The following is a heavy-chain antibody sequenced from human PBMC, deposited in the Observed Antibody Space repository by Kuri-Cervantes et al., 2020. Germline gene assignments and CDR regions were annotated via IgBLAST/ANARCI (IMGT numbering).Heavy chain of an antibody. CDR2: IIPIFGTA. CDR1: GGTFSSYA. J-gene: IGHJ4*02. Sequence: SVKVSCKASGGTFSSYAISWVRQAPGQGLEWMGGIIPIFGTANYAQKFQGRVTITTDESTSTAYMELSSLRSEDTAVYYCAREGPNWGPLEYWGQGTLVTVSS. CDR3: AREGPNWGPLEY. D-gene: IGHD7-27*01. V-gene: IGHV1-69*05.